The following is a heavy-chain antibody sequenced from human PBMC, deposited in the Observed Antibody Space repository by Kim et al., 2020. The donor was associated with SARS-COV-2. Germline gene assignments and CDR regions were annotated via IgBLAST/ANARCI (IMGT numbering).Heavy chain of an antibody. D-gene: IGHD3-22*01. CDR3: AKVSPTYYYDSSGYYSGYYFDH. Sequence: GGSLRLSCAASGFTFSSYAMNWVRQAPGKGLEWVSAISGSGGSTYYADSVKGRFTISRDNSKNTLYLQMNSLRAEDTAVYYCAKVSPTYYYDSSGYYSGYYFDHWGLGTLSPSPQ. CDR2: ISGSGGST. V-gene: IGHV3-23*01. CDR1: GFTFSSYA. J-gene: IGHJ4*02.